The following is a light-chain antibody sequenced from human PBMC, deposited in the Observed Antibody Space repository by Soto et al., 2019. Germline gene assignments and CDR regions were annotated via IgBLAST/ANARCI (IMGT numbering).Light chain of an antibody. CDR3: QQSYSTPWT. V-gene: IGKV1-39*01. Sequence: DIQMTQSPSSLSASVGDRVTITCRASQSISSYLNWYQQKPGKAPKLLIYAASSLQSGVPSRFSGSGSGTDFTLTISSLQPEEFATYYCQQSYSTPWTFGQGTEMAIK. CDR1: QSISSY. J-gene: IGKJ1*01. CDR2: AAS.